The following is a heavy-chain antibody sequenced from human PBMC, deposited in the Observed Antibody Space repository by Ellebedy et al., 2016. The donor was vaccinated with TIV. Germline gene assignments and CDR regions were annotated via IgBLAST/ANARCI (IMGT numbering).Heavy chain of an antibody. CDR3: ARAHY. V-gene: IGHV3-74*01. D-gene: IGHD3-10*01. J-gene: IGHJ4*02. Sequence: GESLKISCAASGFPFSTYWMHWVRQVPGKGLVWVSRLSPDGTDGNQADSVRGRFTISRDNAKNSLYLQMNNLRVEDTAVYYCARAHYWGQGTLVTVSS. CDR1: GFPFSTYW. CDR2: LSPDGTDG.